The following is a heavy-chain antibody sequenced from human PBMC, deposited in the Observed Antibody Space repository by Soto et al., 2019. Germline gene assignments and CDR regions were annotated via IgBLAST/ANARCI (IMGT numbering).Heavy chain of an antibody. Sequence: QLQLQESGSGLVKPSQTLSLTCAVSGGSISSGGYSWSWIRQPPGKGLEWIGYIYHSGSTYYNPSLKSRVTTTVHRSTRQFSLKLSSVTAADTAVYYCAIHHYYYASSGYYGYWFDPWGQGTLVTVSS. CDR1: GGSISSGGYS. D-gene: IGHD3-22*01. J-gene: IGHJ5*02. V-gene: IGHV4-30-2*01. CDR3: AIHHYYYASSGYYGYWFDP. CDR2: IYHSGST.